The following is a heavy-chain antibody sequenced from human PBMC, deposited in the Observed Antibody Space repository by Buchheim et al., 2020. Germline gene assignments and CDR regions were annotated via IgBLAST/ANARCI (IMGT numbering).Heavy chain of an antibody. CDR3: VRDHLHAFDI. V-gene: IGHV3-48*01. CDR1: GFTFSTYS. J-gene: IGHJ3*02. Sequence: EVQLVESGGGLVQPGGSLRLSCAASGFTFSTYSMNWVRQAPGKGLEWLSYIRGCSSTITYADSVQGRFTISRDDAKISLSLQMNSLRVEDTAIYYCVRDHLHAFDIWGQGT. CDR2: IRGCSSTI.